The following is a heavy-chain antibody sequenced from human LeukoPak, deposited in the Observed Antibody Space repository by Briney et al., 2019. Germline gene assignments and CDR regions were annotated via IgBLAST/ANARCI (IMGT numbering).Heavy chain of an antibody. Sequence: GGSLRLSCAASGFTFDDYGMSWVRQAPGKGLEWVSGINWNGGSTGYADSVKGRFTISRDNAKNSLYLQMNSLRAEDTALYYCARNPGAAAGSYYYYYMDVWGKGTTVTVSS. D-gene: IGHD6-13*01. CDR1: GFTFDDYG. CDR2: INWNGGST. CDR3: ARNPGAAAGSYYYYYMDV. J-gene: IGHJ6*03. V-gene: IGHV3-20*04.